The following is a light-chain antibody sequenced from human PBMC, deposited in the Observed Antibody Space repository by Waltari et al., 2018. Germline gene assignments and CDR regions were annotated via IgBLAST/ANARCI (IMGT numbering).Light chain of an antibody. CDR3: CSYAGRTTFVL. Sequence: QSALTQPASVSGSPGQSITISCIGTSTDLGTYHLLSWYQQHPGKAPKLIIYEGTRRPSGVSDRFSGSRSGNAASLTISGLQTEDEADYYCCSYAGRTTFVLLGGGTKLTVL. CDR1: STDLGTYHL. V-gene: IGLV2-23*03. CDR2: EGT. J-gene: IGLJ2*01.